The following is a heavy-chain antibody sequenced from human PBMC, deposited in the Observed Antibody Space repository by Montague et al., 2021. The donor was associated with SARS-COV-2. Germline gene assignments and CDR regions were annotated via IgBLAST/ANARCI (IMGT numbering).Heavy chain of an antibody. CDR1: GASVASGNFY. V-gene: IGHV4-61*01. Sequence: SETLSTGNVSGASVASGNFYWSWIRQPPGKGLEWIGYMYYTGHTNYNPSLESRVTMPVDPSKNQFSLTLTSVTAADTAVYYCARSRANVPSRPGFDYWGQGALVTVSS. J-gene: IGHJ4*02. D-gene: IGHD6-6*01. CDR2: MYYTGHT. CDR3: ARSRANVPSRPGFDY.